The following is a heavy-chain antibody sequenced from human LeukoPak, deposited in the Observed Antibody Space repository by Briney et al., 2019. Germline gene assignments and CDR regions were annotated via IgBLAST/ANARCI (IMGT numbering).Heavy chain of an antibody. V-gene: IGHV3-48*04. CDR3: ARSIGLTGGGVDV. CDR1: GFTFSSYA. D-gene: IGHD3-9*01. J-gene: IGHJ6*02. CDR2: ITDSGNTI. Sequence: GGSLRLSCAASGFTFSSYAMSWVRQAPGKGLEWVSYITDSGNTIHYADSVNGRFTISRDNAKNSLYLQMNSLRAEDSAVYYCARSIGLTGGGVDVWGRGTTVTVSS.